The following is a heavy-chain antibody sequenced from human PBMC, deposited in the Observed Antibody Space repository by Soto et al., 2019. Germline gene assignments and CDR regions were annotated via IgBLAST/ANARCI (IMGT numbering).Heavy chain of an antibody. Sequence: GASVKVSCKTSGYTFTSYFMHWVRQAPGQGLEWMGIINPSGGSTSYAPKFQGRVTMTRDTSTSTVYMELSSQRSEDTAVYYCARESAKQWLVPGGMDVWGQGTTVTVSS. CDR3: ARESAKQWLVPGGMDV. D-gene: IGHD6-19*01. CDR1: GYTFTSYF. CDR2: INPSGGST. V-gene: IGHV1-46*01. J-gene: IGHJ6*02.